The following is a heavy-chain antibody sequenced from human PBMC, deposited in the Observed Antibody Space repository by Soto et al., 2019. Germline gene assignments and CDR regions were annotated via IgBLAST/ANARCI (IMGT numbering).Heavy chain of an antibody. Sequence: PGESLKISCKGSGYSFTNYWIGWVRQMPGKGLEWMGIIYPGDSDTRYSPSFQGQVTISADKSISTAYLQWSSLKASDTAMYYCARLGDSSKWNAEYFLLWGQGTLVTVSS. CDR3: ARLGDSSKWNAEYFLL. CDR2: IYPGDSDT. J-gene: IGHJ1*01. CDR1: GYSFTNYW. V-gene: IGHV5-51*01. D-gene: IGHD6-13*01.